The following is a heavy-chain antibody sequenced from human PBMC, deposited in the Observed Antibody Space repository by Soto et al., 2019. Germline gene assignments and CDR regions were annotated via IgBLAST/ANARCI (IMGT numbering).Heavy chain of an antibody. Sequence: GGSLRLSCAASGFTFSSYTMNWVRQAPGKGLEWVSSITSSSSYIYYADSVKGRFTISRDNAKNSLYLQMNSLRAEDTAVYYCARETIAVAGTASYGMDVWGQGTTVTVSS. V-gene: IGHV3-21*01. CDR3: ARETIAVAGTASYGMDV. D-gene: IGHD6-19*01. CDR2: ITSSSSYI. CDR1: GFTFSSYT. J-gene: IGHJ6*02.